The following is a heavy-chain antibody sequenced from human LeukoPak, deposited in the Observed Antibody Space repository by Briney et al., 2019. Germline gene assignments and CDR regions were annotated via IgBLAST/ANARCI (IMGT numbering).Heavy chain of an antibody. J-gene: IGHJ3*02. D-gene: IGHD5-18*01. CDR1: GFAFSSYA. CDR3: AKGQPLIIQLNPGDDAFDI. V-gene: IGHV3-23*01. Sequence: PGGSLRLSCAASGFAFSSYAMSWVRQAPGKGLEWVSAISGSGGSTYYADSVEGRFTISRDNSKNTLYLQMNSLRAEDTAVYYCAKGQPLIIQLNPGDDAFDIWGQGTMVTVSS. CDR2: ISGSGGST.